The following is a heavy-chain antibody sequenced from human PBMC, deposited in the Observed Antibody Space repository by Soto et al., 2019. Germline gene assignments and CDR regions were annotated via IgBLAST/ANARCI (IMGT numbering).Heavy chain of an antibody. CDR3: ARDGVLHGAMVIYYFDY. CDR2: IWYDGSNK. V-gene: IGHV3-33*01. D-gene: IGHD5-18*01. CDR1: GFTFSSYG. J-gene: IGHJ4*02. Sequence: QVQLVESGGGVVQPGRSLRLSCAASGFTFSSYGMHWVRQAPGKGLEWVAVIWYDGSNKYYADSVKGRFTISRDNSKNTLYLQMNSMRAEDTAVYYCARDGVLHGAMVIYYFDYWGQGTLVTVSS.